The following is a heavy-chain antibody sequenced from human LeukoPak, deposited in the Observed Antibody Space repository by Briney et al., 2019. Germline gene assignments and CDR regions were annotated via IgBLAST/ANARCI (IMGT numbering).Heavy chain of an antibody. D-gene: IGHD4-17*01. CDR3: ARDLEGYGDYGDWTELNT. V-gene: IGHV3-48*04. CDR2: ISSSSSTI. J-gene: IGHJ4*02. Sequence: GGSLRLSCAASGFTFSSYSMNWVRQATGKGLEWVSYISSSSSTIYYADSVKGRFAISRDNAKNSLYLQMNSLRAEDTAVYYCARDLEGYGDYGDWTELNTWGQGTLVTVSS. CDR1: GFTFSSYS.